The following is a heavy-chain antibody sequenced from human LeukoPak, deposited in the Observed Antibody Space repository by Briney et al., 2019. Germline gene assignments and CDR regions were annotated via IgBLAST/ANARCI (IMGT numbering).Heavy chain of an antibody. Sequence: GASVKVSCKASGYSFTTYYMHWVRQAPGQGLEWMGIINPSGGSTSYAQRFQGRVTMTRDTSTSTVYMELSSLRSEDTAVYYCARDQGHQLPVYGMDVWGQGTTVSVSS. D-gene: IGHD2-2*01. CDR2: INPSGGST. V-gene: IGHV1-46*01. CDR3: ARDQGHQLPVYGMDV. CDR1: GYSFTTYY. J-gene: IGHJ6*02.